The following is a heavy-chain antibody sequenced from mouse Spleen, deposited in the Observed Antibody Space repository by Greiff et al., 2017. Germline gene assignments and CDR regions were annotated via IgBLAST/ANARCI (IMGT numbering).Heavy chain of an antibody. Sequence: VQLQQSGAELVRPGTSVKVSCKASGYAFTNYLIEWVKQRPGQGLEWIGVINPGSGGTNYNEKFKGKATLTADKSSSTAYMQLSSLTSEDSAVYFCARGDSSGYVAFAYWGQGTLVTVSA. CDR3: ARGDSSGYVAFAY. CDR1: GYAFTNYL. V-gene: IGHV1-54*01. CDR2: INPGSGGT. D-gene: IGHD3-2*01. J-gene: IGHJ3*01.